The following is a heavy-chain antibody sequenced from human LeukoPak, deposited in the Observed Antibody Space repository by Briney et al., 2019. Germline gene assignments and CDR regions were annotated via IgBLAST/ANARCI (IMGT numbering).Heavy chain of an antibody. CDR3: TTAYQYYDILTGYAIFDY. D-gene: IGHD3-9*01. J-gene: IGHJ4*02. V-gene: IGHV3-15*01. CDR1: GFTFSNAW. Sequence: PGGSLRLSCAASGFTFSNAWMSWVRQAPGKGLEWVGRIKSKTDGGTTDYAAPVKGRFTISRDDSKNTLYLQMNSLKTEDTAVYYCTTAYQYYDILTGYAIFDYWGQGTLVTVSS. CDR2: IKSKTDGGTT.